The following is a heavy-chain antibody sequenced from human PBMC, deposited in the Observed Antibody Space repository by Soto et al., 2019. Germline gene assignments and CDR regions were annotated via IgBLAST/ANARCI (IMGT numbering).Heavy chain of an antibody. CDR3: AKTSRLYYYYGMDV. Sequence: GVLRLSCAASGFTFSSYAMSWVRQAPGKGLEWVSAISGSGGSTYYADSVKGRFTISRDNSKNTLYLQMNSLRAEDTAVYYCAKTSRLYYYYGMDVWGQGTTVTVSS. D-gene: IGHD6-25*01. CDR2: ISGSGGST. V-gene: IGHV3-23*01. CDR1: GFTFSSYA. J-gene: IGHJ6*02.